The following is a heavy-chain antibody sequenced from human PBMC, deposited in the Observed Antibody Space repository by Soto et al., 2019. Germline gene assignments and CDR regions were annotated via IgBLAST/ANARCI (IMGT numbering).Heavy chain of an antibody. Sequence: QVQLVQSGAEVKKPGASVQVSCKASGYTFSTYGFSWVRQAPGQGLEWMGWIGADNGDTNYAQNFQGRVTMTTDTSTTTSYMELRSLTSDDTAVYFCARDWKGAEGFDPWGQATLVTVSS. J-gene: IGHJ5*02. V-gene: IGHV1-18*01. D-gene: IGHD1-1*01. CDR3: ARDWKGAEGFDP. CDR1: GYTFSTYG. CDR2: IGADNGDT.